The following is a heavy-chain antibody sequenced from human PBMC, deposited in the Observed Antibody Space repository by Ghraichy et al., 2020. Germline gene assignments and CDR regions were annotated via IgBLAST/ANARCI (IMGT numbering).Heavy chain of an antibody. CDR2: INSDGSST. D-gene: IGHD1-26*01. J-gene: IGHJ3*02. V-gene: IGHV3-74*01. CDR3: AREGAWGATEAFDI. Sequence: GGSLRLSCAASGFTFSSYWMHWVRQAPGKGLVWVSRINSDGSSTSYADSVKGRFTISRDNAKNTLYLQMNSLRAEDTAVYYCAREGAWGATEAFDIWGQGTMVTVSS. CDR1: GFTFSSYW.